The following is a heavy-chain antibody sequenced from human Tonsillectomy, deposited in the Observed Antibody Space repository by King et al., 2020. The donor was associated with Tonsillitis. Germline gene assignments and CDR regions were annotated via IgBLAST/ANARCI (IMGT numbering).Heavy chain of an antibody. D-gene: IGHD2-2*01. J-gene: IGHJ4*02. CDR3: ARDDASLETFDS. Sequence: VQLQESGPGLVKPSQTLSLTCSVSGGSISSGPYYWSWIRQPAGKGLEWIGRIDTSGSTNYSPSLKSRGTISVDTSKNQFSLKLNSVTAADTAVYYCARDDASLETFDSWGQGTLVIVSS. CDR2: IDTSGST. CDR1: GGSISSGPYY. V-gene: IGHV4-61*02.